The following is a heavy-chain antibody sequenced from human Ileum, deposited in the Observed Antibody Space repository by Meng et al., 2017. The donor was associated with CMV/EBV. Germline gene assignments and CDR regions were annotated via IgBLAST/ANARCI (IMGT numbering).Heavy chain of an antibody. CDR3: AKELFTGSGAAVGI. Sequence: GESLKISCAASGFTFTDYFMIWIRQAPGEGLQWISQISPSGNSLKYADSVRGRFTISGDNTKKSMFLEMNSLRADDTAVYYCAKELFTGSGAAVGIWGQGTRVTVSS. D-gene: IGHD3-9*01. J-gene: IGHJ3*02. V-gene: IGHV3-11*01. CDR2: ISPSGNSL. CDR1: GFTFTDYF.